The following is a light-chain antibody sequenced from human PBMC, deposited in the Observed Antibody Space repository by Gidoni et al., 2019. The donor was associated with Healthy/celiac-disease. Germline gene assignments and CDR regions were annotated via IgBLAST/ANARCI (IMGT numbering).Light chain of an antibody. CDR2: AAS. J-gene: IGKJ1*01. CDR1: QGISSY. Sequence: DIQLTQSPSFLSASVGDSVTITCLASQGISSYLAWYQQKPGKAPQLQIYAASTLQSGVPSRFSGSGSGTEFTLTISSLQPEDFATYHCQQLNSYPQTFGQGTKVEIK. CDR3: QQLNSYPQT. V-gene: IGKV1-9*01.